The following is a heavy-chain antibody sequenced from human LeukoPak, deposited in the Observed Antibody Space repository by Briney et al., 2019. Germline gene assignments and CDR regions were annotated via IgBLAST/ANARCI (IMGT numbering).Heavy chain of an antibody. D-gene: IGHD6-19*01. J-gene: IGHJ4*02. CDR3: ARAQTGVDSSGPYYFDY. CDR1: GYTFTSYY. V-gene: IGHV1-46*01. CDR2: INPSGGST. Sequence: ASVEVSCKASGYTFTSYYMHWVRQAPGQGLEWMGIINPSGGSTSYAQKFQGRVTMTRDMSTSTVYMELSSLRSEDTAVYYCARAQTGVDSSGPYYFDYWGQGTLVTVSS.